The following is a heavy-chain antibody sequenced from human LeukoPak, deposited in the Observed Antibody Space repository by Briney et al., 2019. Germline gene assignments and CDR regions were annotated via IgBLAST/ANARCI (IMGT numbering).Heavy chain of an antibody. CDR2: ISYSGTN. CDR3: ASLGTLRS. J-gene: IGHJ5*02. Sequence: SETLSLTRTVSGGSASSSSYYWGWIRQPPGKGLEWIGSISYSGTNYNNPSLKSRVSISIDTSKNQFSVKLTSVTAADTAMYYCASLGTLRSWGQGTLVAVSS. V-gene: IGHV4-39*01. D-gene: IGHD7-27*01. CDR1: GGSASSSSYY.